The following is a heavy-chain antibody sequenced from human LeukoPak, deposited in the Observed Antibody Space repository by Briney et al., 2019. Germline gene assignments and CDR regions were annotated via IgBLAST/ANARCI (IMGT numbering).Heavy chain of an antibody. V-gene: IGHV4-34*01. J-gene: IGHJ4*02. CDR2: INHSGST. CDR1: GGSFSGYY. Sequence: SETLSLTCAVYGGSFSGYYWSWIRQPPGKGLEWIGEINHSGSTNYNPSLKSRVTISVDTSKNQFSLKLSSVTAADTAVYYCARTSGQWNSPGRVYYFDYWGQGTLVTVSS. D-gene: IGHD1-7*01. CDR3: ARTSGQWNSPGRVYYFDY.